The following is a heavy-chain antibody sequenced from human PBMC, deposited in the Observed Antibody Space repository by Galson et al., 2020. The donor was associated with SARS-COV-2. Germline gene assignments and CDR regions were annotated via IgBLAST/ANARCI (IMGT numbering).Heavy chain of an antibody. V-gene: IGHV7-4-1*02. CDR3: AGATTGTMGGAFDI. Sequence: ASVKVSCKASGYTFTNHAMNWVRQAPGQGLEWMGWINTNTGNPTYAQAFTGRFVFSLDTSVSTAYLQINSLKAEDTAVYYCAGATTGTMGGAFDIWGQGTMVTVSS. D-gene: IGHD1-1*01. J-gene: IGHJ3*02. CDR2: INTNTGNP. CDR1: GYTFTNHA.